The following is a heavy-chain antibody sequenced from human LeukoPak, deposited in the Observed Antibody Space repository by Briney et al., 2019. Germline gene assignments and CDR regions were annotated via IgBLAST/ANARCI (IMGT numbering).Heavy chain of an antibody. D-gene: IGHD5-12*01. CDR3: AKGCGGYYPKAFHS. CDR1: GFTFSSYG. Sequence: GGSLRLSCAASGFTFSSYGMHWVRQAPGKGLEWVAVIWGDGSNTYYADSVKGRFTISRDNSKNTLYLQMNSLRAEDTAVYYCAKGCGGYYPKAFHSCGQGAMVTVSS. CDR2: IWGDGSNT. V-gene: IGHV3-33*06. J-gene: IGHJ3*02.